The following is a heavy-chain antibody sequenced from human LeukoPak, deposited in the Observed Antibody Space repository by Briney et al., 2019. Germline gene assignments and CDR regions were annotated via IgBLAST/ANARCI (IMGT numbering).Heavy chain of an antibody. J-gene: IGHJ6*02. D-gene: IGHD3-10*01. CDR3: ARDSWPHYYGSGSYYKGSYYYYGMDV. CDR1: GFTFSSYS. CDR2: ISSSSSTI. Sequence: GGSLRLSCAASGFTFSSYSMNWVRQAPGKGLEWVSYISSSSSTIYYADSVKGRFTISGDNAKNPLYLQMNSLRAEDTAVYYCARDSWPHYYGSGSYYKGSYYYYGMDVWGQGTTVTVSS. V-gene: IGHV3-48*04.